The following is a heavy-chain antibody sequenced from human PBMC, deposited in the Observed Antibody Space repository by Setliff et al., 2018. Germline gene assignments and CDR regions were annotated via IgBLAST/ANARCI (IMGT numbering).Heavy chain of an antibody. CDR1: GYTFTSYD. D-gene: IGHD6-6*01. CDR2: IIPIFGTA. V-gene: IGHV1-69*06. CDR3: ALEYSNSSPTVYYYMDV. Sequence: SVKVSCKASGYTFTSYDINWMRQASGQGLEWMGRIIPIFGTANYAQKFQGRVTITADKSTSTAYMELSRLTSEDTAVYYCALEYSNSSPTVYYYMDVWGKGTTVTVSS. J-gene: IGHJ6*03.